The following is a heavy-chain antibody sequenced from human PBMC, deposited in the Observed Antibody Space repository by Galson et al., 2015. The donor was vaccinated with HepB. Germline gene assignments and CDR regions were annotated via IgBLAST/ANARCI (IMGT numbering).Heavy chain of an antibody. D-gene: IGHD3-10*01. CDR3: ARAAGDGSGSLFLDY. CDR1: GFTFSSYW. V-gene: IGHV3-7*03. J-gene: IGHJ4*02. Sequence: SLRLSCAASGFTFSSYWMSWVRQAPGKGLEWVANIKQDGSEKYYVDSVKGRFTISRDNAKNSLYLQMNSLRAEDTAVYYCARAAGDGSGSLFLDYWGQGTLVTVSS. CDR2: IKQDGSEK.